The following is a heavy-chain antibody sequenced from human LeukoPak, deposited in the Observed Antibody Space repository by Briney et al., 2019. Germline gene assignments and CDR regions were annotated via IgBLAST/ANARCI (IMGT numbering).Heavy chain of an antibody. CDR1: GGSFSGYY. V-gene: IGHV4-59*08. J-gene: IGHJ4*02. CDR3: ARHASGYDPFFDY. Sequence: SETLSLTCAVYGGSFSGYYWSWIRQPPGKGLEWIGYISYSGTTNYNPSLKSRVTISIVTSRNHFSLRLSSVTAADTAMYHCARHASGYDPFFDYWGQGTLVAVSS. D-gene: IGHD5-12*01. CDR2: ISYSGTT.